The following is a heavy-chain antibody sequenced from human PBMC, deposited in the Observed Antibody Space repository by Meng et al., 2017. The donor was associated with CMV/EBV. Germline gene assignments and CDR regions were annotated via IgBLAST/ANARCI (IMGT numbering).Heavy chain of an antibody. Sequence: SCAASGFTFDDYAMHWVRQAPGKGLEWVSGISWNSGSIGYADSVKGRFTISRDNAKNSLYLQMNSLRAEDTALYYCAKGDGAGTAYYFDYWGQGTLVTVSS. D-gene: IGHD6-13*01. J-gene: IGHJ4*02. CDR1: GFTFDDYA. CDR3: AKGDGAGTAYYFDY. V-gene: IGHV3-9*01. CDR2: ISWNSGSI.